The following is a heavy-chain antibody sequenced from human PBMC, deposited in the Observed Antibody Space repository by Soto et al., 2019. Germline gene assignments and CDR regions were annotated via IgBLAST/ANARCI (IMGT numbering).Heavy chain of an antibody. CDR2: IYYSGST. D-gene: IGHD6-13*01. Sequence: SETLSLTCTVSGGSISSYYWSWIRQPPGKGLEWIGYIYYSGSTNYNPSLKSRVTISVDTSKNQFSLKLSSVTAADTAVYYWARGGKVSSWSIDCWGQGTLVTVSS. CDR3: ARGGKVSSWSIDC. CDR1: GGSISSYY. J-gene: IGHJ4*02. V-gene: IGHV4-59*01.